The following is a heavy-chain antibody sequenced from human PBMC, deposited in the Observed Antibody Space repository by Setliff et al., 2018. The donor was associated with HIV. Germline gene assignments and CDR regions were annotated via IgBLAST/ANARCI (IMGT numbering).Heavy chain of an antibody. CDR1: GFSFSNFW. J-gene: IGHJ4*02. Sequence: GGSLRLSCTASGFSFSNFWMYWVRQAPGKGLVWVSRINSGGSITNYADSVRGRFTISRDNAKNTLHLQMHTLRAEDTAVYYCASRPNRAFDYWGQGTLVTVSS. CDR3: ASRPNRAFDY. V-gene: IGHV3-74*01. CDR2: INSGGSIT.